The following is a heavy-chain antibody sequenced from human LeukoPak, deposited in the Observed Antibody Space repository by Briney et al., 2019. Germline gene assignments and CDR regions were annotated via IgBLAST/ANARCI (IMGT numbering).Heavy chain of an antibody. V-gene: IGHV1-8*01. D-gene: IGHD3-10*01. Sequence: GASVKVSCKASGFTFTSYDINWVRQASGQGLEWMGWTNPNNGNTGYAQKFQGRVTMTRDTSISTAYMELRDLRSEDTAVYYCVRDGEGVAISVNYWFDPWGQGTLVTVSS. CDR3: VRDGEGVAISVNYWFDP. J-gene: IGHJ5*02. CDR2: TNPNNGNT. CDR1: GFTFTSYD.